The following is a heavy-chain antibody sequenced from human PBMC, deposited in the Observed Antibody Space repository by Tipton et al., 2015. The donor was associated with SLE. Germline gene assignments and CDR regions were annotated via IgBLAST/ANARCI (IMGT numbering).Heavy chain of an antibody. V-gene: IGHV4-34*01. CDR2: INHSGST. J-gene: IGHJ4*02. CDR3: ARRAVALNPFDY. CDR1: GGSFSGYY. Sequence: TQSLTCAVYGGSFSGYYWSWIRQPPGKGLEWIGEINHSGSTNYNPSLKSRVTISVDTSKNQFSLKLSSVTAADTAVYYCARRAVALNPFDYWGQGTLVTVSS. D-gene: IGHD6-19*01.